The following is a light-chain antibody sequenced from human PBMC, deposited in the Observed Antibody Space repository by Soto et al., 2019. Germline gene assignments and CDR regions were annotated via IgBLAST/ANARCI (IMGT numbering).Light chain of an antibody. CDR2: GAS. V-gene: IGKV3-20*01. Sequence: EIVLTQSPGTLSLSPGEIATLSCRATQTVFSNYIGWYQQKPGQAPRLLIYGASSRATGIPDRFSGSGAGTDFIPTISRLEPEDFAVYYCQQYGSSPVLTFGGGTKVDIK. CDR1: QTVFSNY. CDR3: QQYGSSPVLT. J-gene: IGKJ4*01.